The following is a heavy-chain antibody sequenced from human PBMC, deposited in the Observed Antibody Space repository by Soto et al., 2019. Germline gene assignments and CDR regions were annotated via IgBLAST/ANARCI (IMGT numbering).Heavy chain of an antibody. J-gene: IGHJ4*02. Sequence: EVQLVESGGGLVQPGGSLKLSCAASGFIFSGSAVHWVRQASGKGLEWVGRILSKAGNYATAYPASMKGRFTISRDDSENPAFLQMNSLKTEDTAGYYCIRGGSPYYYDYWGQGTLVAVSS. CDR3: IRGGSPYYYDY. CDR1: GFIFSGSA. V-gene: IGHV3-73*01. CDR2: ILSKAGNYAT.